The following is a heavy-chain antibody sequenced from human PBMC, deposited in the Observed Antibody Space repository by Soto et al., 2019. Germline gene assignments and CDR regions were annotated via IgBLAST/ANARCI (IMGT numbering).Heavy chain of an antibody. Sequence: GASVKVSCKASGGTFSSYTISWVRQAPGQGLEWMGWINPNSGGTNYAQKFQGWVTMTRDTSISTAYMELSRLRSDDTAVYYCARGLGGIYYDSSGYYLDYWGQGTLVTVSS. V-gene: IGHV1-2*04. CDR3: ARGLGGIYYDSSGYYLDY. D-gene: IGHD3-22*01. J-gene: IGHJ4*02. CDR2: INPNSGGT. CDR1: GGTFSSYT.